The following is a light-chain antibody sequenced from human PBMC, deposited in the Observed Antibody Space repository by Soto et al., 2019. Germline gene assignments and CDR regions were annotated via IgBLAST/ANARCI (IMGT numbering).Light chain of an antibody. V-gene: IGLV2-23*02. CDR2: EVS. Sequence: QSALTQPASVSGSPGQSITISCTGTSSDVGSYNLVSWYQQHPGKAPKLMIYEVSERPSGVSNRFSGSKSGNTASLTISGLQAEDEADYYCCSFGGSSTFVVFGTGTKLTVL. J-gene: IGLJ1*01. CDR1: SSDVGSYNL. CDR3: CSFGGSSTFVV.